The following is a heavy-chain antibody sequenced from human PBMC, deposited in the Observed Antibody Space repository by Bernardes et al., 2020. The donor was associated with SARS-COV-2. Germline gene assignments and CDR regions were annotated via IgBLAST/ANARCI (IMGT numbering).Heavy chain of an antibody. CDR1: GGSISSYY. CDR3: ASSVISSSWNYYYYYMDV. D-gene: IGHD6-13*01. Sequence: SETLSLTCTVSGGSISSYYWSWIRQPPGKGLEWIGYIYYSGSTNYNPSLKSRVTISVDTSKNQFSLKLSSVTAADTAVYYCASSVISSSWNYYYYYMDVWGKGTTVTVSS. V-gene: IGHV4-59*08. J-gene: IGHJ6*03. CDR2: IYYSGST.